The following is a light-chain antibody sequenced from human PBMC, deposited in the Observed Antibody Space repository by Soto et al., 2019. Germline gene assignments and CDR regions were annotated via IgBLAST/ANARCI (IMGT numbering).Light chain of an antibody. CDR3: QQNNNWPRT. Sequence: EIVMTQSPATLSLSPGERATLSCRASQSVSSNLAWYQQRPGQAPRLLIYGALTRASGIPARFVGSGSGTAFTLTISRLQSEDFAVYYCQQNNNWPRTFGQGTKVEI. V-gene: IGKV3-15*01. J-gene: IGKJ1*01. CDR2: GAL. CDR1: QSVSSN.